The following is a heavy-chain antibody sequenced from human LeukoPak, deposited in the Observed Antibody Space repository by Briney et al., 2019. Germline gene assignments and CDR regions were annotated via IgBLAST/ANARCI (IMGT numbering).Heavy chain of an antibody. CDR2: IKQDGSEK. CDR1: GFTFSSYW. Sequence: GGSLRLSYAASGFTFSSYWMSWVRQAPGKGLEWVAHIKQDGSEKYYVDSVKGRFTISRDNAKISLYLQMNSLRAEDTAVYYCARDLSAYYGSGSYFYWGQGTLVTVSS. CDR3: ARDLSAYYGSGSYFY. V-gene: IGHV3-7*01. D-gene: IGHD3-10*01. J-gene: IGHJ4*02.